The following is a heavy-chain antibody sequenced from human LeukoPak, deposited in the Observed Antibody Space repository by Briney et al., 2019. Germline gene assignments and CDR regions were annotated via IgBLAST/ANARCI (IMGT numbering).Heavy chain of an antibody. CDR2: INGDASST. D-gene: IGHD5-18*01. J-gene: IGHJ4*02. Sequence: GGSLRLSCAASGLTLSGYWMHWVRQAPGKGLVWVSRINGDASSTSYADSVKGRFTISRDNAKSTLSLQMNSLRVEDTAMYYCARARGNTYGYFEYWGRGTLVTVSS. V-gene: IGHV3-74*01. CDR1: GLTLSGYW. CDR3: ARARGNTYGYFEY.